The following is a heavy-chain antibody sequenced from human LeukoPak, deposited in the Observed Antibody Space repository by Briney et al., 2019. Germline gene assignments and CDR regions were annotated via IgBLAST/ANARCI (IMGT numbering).Heavy chain of an antibody. J-gene: IGHJ4*02. CDR3: AKGGDYDFWSGSDY. V-gene: IGHV3-23*01. D-gene: IGHD3-3*01. CDR1: GFTFSSYA. CDR2: ISGGGGST. Sequence: GGSLRLSCAASGFTFSSYAMNWVRQAPGKGLEWVSAISGGGGSTYYADSVKGRFTISRDNSKNTLYLQMSSLRAEDTAVYYCAKGGDYDFWSGSDYWGQGTLVTVSS.